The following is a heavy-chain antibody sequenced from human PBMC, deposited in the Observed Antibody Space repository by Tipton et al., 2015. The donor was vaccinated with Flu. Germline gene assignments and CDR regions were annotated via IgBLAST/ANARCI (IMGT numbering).Heavy chain of an antibody. J-gene: IGHJ4*02. D-gene: IGHD2-15*01. CDR2: IGDSGSPT. V-gene: IGHV3-23*01. CDR1: GITFKNYA. CDR3: AKDSGPHTPLDY. Sequence: SLRLSCAASGITFKNYALTWVRQAPGKGLEWVSVIGDSGSPTYYADSVKGRFTVSRDNSKNTLYLQMNSLRAEDTAVYFCAKDSGPHTPLDYWGQGTLVIVSS.